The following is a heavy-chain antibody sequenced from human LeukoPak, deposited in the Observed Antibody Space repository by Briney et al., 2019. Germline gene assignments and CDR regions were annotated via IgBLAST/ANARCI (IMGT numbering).Heavy chain of an antibody. V-gene: IGHV4-39*02. CDR2: IYSSGGT. CDR3: ARTDMTTTAFDY. CDR1: GGSISRSSYS. J-gene: IGHJ4*02. Sequence: SETLSLTCTVSGGSISRSSYSWGPIRQPPGKGLEWIGNIYSSGGTYYNPSLKSRLIISLDTSKNHFSLNLSSVTAADTAAHYCARTDMTTTAFDYWGQGTLVTVSS. D-gene: IGHD4-11*01.